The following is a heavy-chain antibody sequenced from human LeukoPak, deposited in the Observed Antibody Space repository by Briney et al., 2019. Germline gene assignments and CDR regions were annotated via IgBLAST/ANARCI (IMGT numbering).Heavy chain of an antibody. Sequence: ASVKVSCKASGYTFTSYGISWVRQAPGQGLEWMGWISAYNGNTNYVQKLQGRVTMTTDTSTSTAYMELRSLRSDDTAVYYCARGSPSYGQGAISCWGQGTLVTVSS. V-gene: IGHV1-18*01. D-gene: IGHD5-18*01. CDR2: ISAYNGNT. J-gene: IGHJ4*02. CDR1: GYTFTSYG. CDR3: ARGSPSYGQGAISC.